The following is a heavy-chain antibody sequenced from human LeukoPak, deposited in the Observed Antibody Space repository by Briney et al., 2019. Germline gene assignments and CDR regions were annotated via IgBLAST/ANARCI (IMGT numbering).Heavy chain of an antibody. CDR3: ATILQSEYTYGHPFHY. J-gene: IGHJ4*02. D-gene: IGHD5-18*01. CDR2: IYYSGST. CDR1: GGSISSYY. Sequence: SETLSLTCTVSGGSISSYYWSWIRQPPGKGLDWIGYIYYSGSTNYNPSLESRVTISVDTSKNQFSLKLSSVTAADTAVYYCATILQSEYTYGHPFHYWGQGTLVTVSS. V-gene: IGHV4-59*01.